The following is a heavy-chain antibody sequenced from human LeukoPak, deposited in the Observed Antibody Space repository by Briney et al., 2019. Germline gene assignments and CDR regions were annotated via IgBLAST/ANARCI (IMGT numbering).Heavy chain of an antibody. CDR2: ISGSGGST. CDR3: ARSRGHYYYGMDV. CDR1: GFTFSSYD. V-gene: IGHV3-23*01. Sequence: PGGSLRLSCAASGFTFSSYDMSWVRQAPGKGLEWVSAISGSGGSTYYADSVKGRFTISRDNSKNTLYLQMNSLRAEDTAVYYCARSRGHYYYGMDVWGQGTTVTVSS. J-gene: IGHJ6*02. D-gene: IGHD3-10*01.